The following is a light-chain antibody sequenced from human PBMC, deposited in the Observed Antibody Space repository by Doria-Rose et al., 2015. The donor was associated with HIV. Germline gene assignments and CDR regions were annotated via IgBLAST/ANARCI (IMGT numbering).Light chain of an antibody. J-gene: IGKJ1*01. Sequence: IVLTQSPGTLSLSPGARATLSCRASQSFSSAYLAWYQQKPGQAPSLLIYDGSTRATGIPDRFSASGSGTDFTLTINRLEPEDFALYYCHQYGTSWTFGQGTKVEI. CDR2: DGS. V-gene: IGKV3-20*01. CDR3: HQYGTSWT. CDR1: QSFSSAY.